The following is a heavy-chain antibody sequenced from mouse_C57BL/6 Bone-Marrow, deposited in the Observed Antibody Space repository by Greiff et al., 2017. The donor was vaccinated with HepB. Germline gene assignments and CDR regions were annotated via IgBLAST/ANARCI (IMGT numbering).Heavy chain of an antibody. J-gene: IGHJ3*01. CDR1: GYTFTSYW. CDR2: INPSSGYT. CDR3: AREERNYRYYYGSSLAWFAY. D-gene: IGHD1-1*01. Sequence: QVQLQQSGAELAKPGASVKLSCKASGYTFTSYWMHWVKQRPGQGLEWIGYINPSSGYTKYNQKFKDKATLTADKSSSTDYMQLSSLTYEGSAVYYCAREERNYRYYYGSSLAWFAYWGQGTLVTVSA. V-gene: IGHV1-7*01.